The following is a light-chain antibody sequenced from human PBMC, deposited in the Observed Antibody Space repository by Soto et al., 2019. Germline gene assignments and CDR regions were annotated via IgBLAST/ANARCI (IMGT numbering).Light chain of an antibody. CDR1: QGVSSF. CDR3: QQRSTWPLT. CDR2: DAP. Sequence: EIVLTQSPATLSLSPGERATLSCRASQGVSSFLAWCQRKPGQSPRLLIYDAPNRATGIPARFSGSGPGTYFTLTIRSLEPEDFAVYYCQQRSTWPLTFGQGNKVEIK. J-gene: IGKJ1*01. V-gene: IGKV3-11*01.